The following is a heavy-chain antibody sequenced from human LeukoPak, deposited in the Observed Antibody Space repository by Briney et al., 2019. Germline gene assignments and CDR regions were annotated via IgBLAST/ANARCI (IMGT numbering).Heavy chain of an antibody. V-gene: IGHV4-38-2*02. CDR3: ARENDSSGYALDY. D-gene: IGHD3-22*01. CDR1: GFTVSSNY. CDR2: IYHSETT. Sequence: GSLRLSCAASGFTVSSNYMSWVRQAPGKGLEWIGSIYHSETTYYNPSLKSRVTISVDTSKNQFSLSLDSVTAADTAVYYCARENDSSGYALDYWGQGTLVTVSS. J-gene: IGHJ4*02.